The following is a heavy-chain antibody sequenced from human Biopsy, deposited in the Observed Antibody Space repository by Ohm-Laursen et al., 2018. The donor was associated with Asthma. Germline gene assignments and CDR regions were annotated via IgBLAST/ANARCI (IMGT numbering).Heavy chain of an antibody. V-gene: IGHV1-69*01. J-gene: IGHJ4*02. CDR2: INSVFGTT. CDR1: GGTFNTYV. Sequence: SSVKVSCKSLGGTFNTYVIGWGRQAAGQGLGWMGGINSVFGTTTYPQKFQDRVTITADDSTSTVYMELSSLRSEDTAVYYCARKAGSCISRSCYSLDFWGQGTLVTVSS. CDR3: ARKAGSCISRSCYSLDF. D-gene: IGHD2-15*01.